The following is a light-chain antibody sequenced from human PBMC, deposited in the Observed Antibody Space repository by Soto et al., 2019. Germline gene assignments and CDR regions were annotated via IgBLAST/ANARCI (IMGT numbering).Light chain of an antibody. V-gene: IGLV1-44*01. Sequence: QSVLTQPPSASGTPGQRVTLSCSGSSSNIGSNTVTWYQQLPGTAPKLLISTDDHRPSGVPDRFSGSKSGSSASLAISGLQSQDGADYFCASWDDSLKVVVFGGGTQLTVL. CDR2: TDD. J-gene: IGLJ2*01. CDR3: ASWDDSLKVVV. CDR1: SSNIGSNT.